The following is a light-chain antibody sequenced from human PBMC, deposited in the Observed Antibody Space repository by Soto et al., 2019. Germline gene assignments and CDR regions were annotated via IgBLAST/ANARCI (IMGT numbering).Light chain of an antibody. Sequence: DIQMTQYPSSLSASVGDRVTITCQTSQTINIFLNWYLQKPGEVPKLLIYAASSLQRGVPTRFSGSGSGADFTLTISSLQPEDCATYYCQQTYTTPWTFGQGTKVDIK. J-gene: IGKJ1*01. CDR1: QTINIF. CDR2: AAS. CDR3: QQTYTTPWT. V-gene: IGKV1-39*01.